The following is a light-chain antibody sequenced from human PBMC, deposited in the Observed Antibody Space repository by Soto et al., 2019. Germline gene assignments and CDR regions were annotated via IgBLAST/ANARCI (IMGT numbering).Light chain of an antibody. J-gene: IGLJ1*01. CDR2: EVS. Sequence: QSVLTQPASVSGSPGQSITISCTGTSSDVGRYNLVSWYQQHPGKAPKLMIYEVSKRPSGVSNRFSGSKSGNTASLTISVLQAEDEADYYCCSYSGSSTYVFGTGTKVTVL. V-gene: IGLV2-23*02. CDR3: CSYSGSSTYV. CDR1: SSDVGRYNL.